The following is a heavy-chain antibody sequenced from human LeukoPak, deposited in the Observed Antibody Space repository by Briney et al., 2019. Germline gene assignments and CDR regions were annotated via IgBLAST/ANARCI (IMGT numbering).Heavy chain of an antibody. Sequence: SETLSLTCAVYGGSFSGYYWSWIRQPPGKGREWIGEINHSGSTNYNPSLKSRVNISVDTSKNQFSLKLSSVTAADTAVYYCARGKRGYSSSWYDYWGQGTLVTVSS. D-gene: IGHD6-13*01. CDR3: ARGKRGYSSSWYDY. J-gene: IGHJ4*02. V-gene: IGHV4-34*01. CDR2: INHSGST. CDR1: GGSFSGYY.